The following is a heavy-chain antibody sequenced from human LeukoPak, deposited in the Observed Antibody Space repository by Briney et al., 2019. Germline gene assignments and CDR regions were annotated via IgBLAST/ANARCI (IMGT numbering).Heavy chain of an antibody. CDR1: GGSISSGGYY. V-gene: IGHV4-31*03. J-gene: IGHJ4*02. D-gene: IGHD5-12*01. CDR2: IYYSGST. Sequence: SQTLSLTCTVSGGSISSGGYYWSWIRQHPGKGLEWIGYIYYSGSTYYNPSLKSRVTISVDTSKNQLSLKLSSVTAADTAVYYCARAGNSGYDFDYWGQGTLVTVSS. CDR3: ARAGNSGYDFDY.